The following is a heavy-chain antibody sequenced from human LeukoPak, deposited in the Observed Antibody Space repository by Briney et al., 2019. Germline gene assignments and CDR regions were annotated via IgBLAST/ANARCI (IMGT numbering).Heavy chain of an antibody. Sequence: SETLSLTCTVSGASIISDTYYWGWIRQPPGKGLEWIGSIYYSGSTYYSPSLKSRVTMSVDTSTNQFSLKLISVTAAVTALYYCARNFYASSGYYLDDFYFDFWGQGTLVTVSS. CDR3: ARNFYASSGYYLDDFYFDF. J-gene: IGHJ4*02. CDR1: GASIISDTYY. V-gene: IGHV4-39*07. CDR2: IYYSGST. D-gene: IGHD3-22*01.